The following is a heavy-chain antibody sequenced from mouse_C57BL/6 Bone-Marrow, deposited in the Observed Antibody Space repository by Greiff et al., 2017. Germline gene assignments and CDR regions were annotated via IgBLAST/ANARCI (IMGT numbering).Heavy chain of an antibody. V-gene: IGHV1-50*01. CDR1: GYTFTSYW. CDR3: ARSGYSNAWFAY. D-gene: IGHD2-5*01. Sequence: QVQLQQPGAELVKPGASVKLSCKASGYTFTSYWMQWVKQRPGQGLEWIGEIDPSDSYTNYNQKFKGKATLTVDTSSSTAYMQLSSLTSEDSVVYYGARSGYSNAWFAYWGQGTLVTVSA. J-gene: IGHJ3*01. CDR2: IDPSDSYT.